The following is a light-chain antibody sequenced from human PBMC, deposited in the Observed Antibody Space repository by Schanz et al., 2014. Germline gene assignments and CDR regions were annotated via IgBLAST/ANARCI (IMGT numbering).Light chain of an antibody. CDR3: QTWGTGIRV. J-gene: IGLJ2*01. Sequence: LGASVKLTCTLSSGHSSYAIAWHQQQPDKGPRYLMKLNSDGSHSKGDGIPDRFSGSSSGAERYLTISSLQSEDEADYYCQTWGTGIRVFGGGTKLTVL. CDR1: SGHSSYA. V-gene: IGLV4-69*01. CDR2: LNSDGSH.